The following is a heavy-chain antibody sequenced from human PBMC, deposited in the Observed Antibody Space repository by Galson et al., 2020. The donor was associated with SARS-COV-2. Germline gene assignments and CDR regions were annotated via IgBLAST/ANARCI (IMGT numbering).Heavy chain of an antibody. Sequence: GESLKISCAASGFTFNNYGMHWVRQAPGKGLEWVATISYEGSKKYYADSVEGRFTVSRDSSTNTLFLQMNSLKTEDTGVYYCAKAGGILAIYNYYLDVWGKGATVTVSS. CDR3: AKAGGILAIYNYYLDV. D-gene: IGHD2-15*01. CDR1: GFTFNNYG. J-gene: IGHJ6*03. V-gene: IGHV3-30*18. CDR2: ISYEGSKK.